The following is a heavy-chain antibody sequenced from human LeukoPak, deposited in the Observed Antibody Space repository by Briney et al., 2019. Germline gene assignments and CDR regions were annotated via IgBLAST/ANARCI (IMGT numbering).Heavy chain of an antibody. CDR2: INHSGST. CDR3: ARHNPAEYGSADY. V-gene: IGHV4-39*01. D-gene: IGHD3-10*01. CDR1: GGSISSSSYY. Sequence: SETLSLTCIVSGGSISSSSYYWSWIRQPPGKGLEWIGEINHSGSTNYNPSLKSRVTISVDTSKNQFSLRLSSVTAADTAVYYCARHNPAEYGSADYWGQGTLVTVSS. J-gene: IGHJ4*02.